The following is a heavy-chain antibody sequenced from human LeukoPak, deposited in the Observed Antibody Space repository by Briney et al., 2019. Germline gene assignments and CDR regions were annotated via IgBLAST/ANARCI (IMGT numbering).Heavy chain of an antibody. CDR2: INHSGST. CDR1: GGSFSGYY. J-gene: IGHJ4*02. D-gene: IGHD3-22*01. Sequence: SETLSLTCAVYGGSFSGYYWSWIRQPPGKGLEWIREINHSGSTNYNPSLKSRVTISVDTSKNQFSLKLSSVTAADTAVYYCARGITNYYDRSGYYLDYWGQGTLVTVSS. V-gene: IGHV4-34*01. CDR3: ARGITNYYDRSGYYLDY.